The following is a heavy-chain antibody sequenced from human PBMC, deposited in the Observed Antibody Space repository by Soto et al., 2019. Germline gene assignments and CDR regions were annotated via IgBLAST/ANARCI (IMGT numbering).Heavy chain of an antibody. CDR3: ARDRGRTSSGPLGYFDY. CDR1: GFTFSSYG. J-gene: IGHJ4*02. V-gene: IGHV3-33*01. CDR2: IWYDGSNK. D-gene: IGHD3-22*01. Sequence: HPGGSLRLSCAASGFTFSSYGMHWVRQAPGKGLEWVAVIWYDGSNKYYADSVKGRFTISRDNSKNTLYLQMNSLRAEDTAVYYCARDRGRTSSGPLGYFDYWGQGTLVTVSS.